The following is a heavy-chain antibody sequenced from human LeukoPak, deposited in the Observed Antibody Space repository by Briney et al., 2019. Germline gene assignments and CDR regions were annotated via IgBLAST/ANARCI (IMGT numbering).Heavy chain of an antibody. V-gene: IGHV3-49*04. Sequence: GRSLRLSCTGSGYTFGDYPVSWVHQAPGKGLEWVGFIRSKAYGGTTEYAASVKGRFTISRDDPKSIAYLQMNSLKTEDTAVYYCTRDLEGGYSYGYTTFDYWGQGTLVTVSS. CDR2: IRSKAYGGTT. J-gene: IGHJ4*02. CDR3: TRDLEGGYSYGYTTFDY. D-gene: IGHD5-18*01. CDR1: GYTFGDYP.